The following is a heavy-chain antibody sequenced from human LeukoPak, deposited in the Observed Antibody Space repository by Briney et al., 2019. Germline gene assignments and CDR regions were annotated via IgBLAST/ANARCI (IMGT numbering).Heavy chain of an antibody. J-gene: IGHJ4*02. D-gene: IGHD3-22*01. CDR2: ISSSSSYI. V-gene: IGHV3-21*01. Sequence: PGGSLRLSCAASGFTFSSYSMNWVRQAPGKGLEWVSSISSSSSYIYYADSVKGRFTISRDNAKNSLYLQMNSLRAEDTAVYYCARGSVGYYDSSGYLAYWGQGTLVTVSS. CDR3: ARGSVGYYDSSGYLAY. CDR1: GFTFSSYS.